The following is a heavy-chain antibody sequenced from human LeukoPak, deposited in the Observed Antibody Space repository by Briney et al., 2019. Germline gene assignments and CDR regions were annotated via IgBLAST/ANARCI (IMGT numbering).Heavy chain of an antibody. J-gene: IGHJ4*02. Sequence: GGSLRLSCAASGFTFSNAWMSWVRQAPGKGLEWVGRIKSKTDGGTTDHAAPVKGRFTISRDDSKNTLYLQMNSLKTEDTAVYYCTTGYCSGGSCYSSYFDYWGQGTLVTVSS. CDR2: IKSKTDGGTT. CDR1: GFTFSNAW. CDR3: TTGYCSGGSCYSSYFDY. V-gene: IGHV3-15*01. D-gene: IGHD2-15*01.